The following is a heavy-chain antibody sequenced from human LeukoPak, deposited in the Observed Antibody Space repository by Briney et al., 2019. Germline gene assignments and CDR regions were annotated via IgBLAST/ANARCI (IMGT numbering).Heavy chain of an antibody. J-gene: IGHJ3*02. V-gene: IGHV1-2*02. Sequence: ASVKVSCKASGYIFTGYYMHWVRQAPGQGLEWMGWINPNSGDTNYAQKFQGRVTMTRDTSISTAYMELSRLRSDDTAVYYCARDMYTDAEDHECAFDIWGQGTMVTVSS. CDR2: INPNSGDT. CDR3: ARDMYTDAEDHECAFDI. CDR1: GYIFTGYY. D-gene: IGHD1-14*01.